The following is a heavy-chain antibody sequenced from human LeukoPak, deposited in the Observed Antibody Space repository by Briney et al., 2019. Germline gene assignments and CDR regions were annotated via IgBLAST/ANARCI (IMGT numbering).Heavy chain of an antibody. CDR1: GFTFSSYW. J-gene: IGHJ4*02. V-gene: IGHV3-74*01. CDR3: AKGKDYDSSGYLDY. CDR2: INSDGSST. D-gene: IGHD3-22*01. Sequence: GGSLRLSCAASGFTFSSYWMHWVRQAPGKGLVWVSRINSDGSSTSYADSVKGRFTISRDNAKNSLYLQMNSLRAEDTALYYCAKGKDYDSSGYLDYWGQGTLVTVSS.